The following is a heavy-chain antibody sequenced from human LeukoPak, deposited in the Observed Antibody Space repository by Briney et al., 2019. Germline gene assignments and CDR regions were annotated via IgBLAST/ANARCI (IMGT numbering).Heavy chain of an antibody. D-gene: IGHD6-19*01. CDR3: AKDVDESVAGNNWFDP. V-gene: IGHV3-9*01. CDR2: INWNSDTR. J-gene: IGHJ5*02. CDR1: GFTFDDFA. Sequence: GRSLRLSCAASGFTFDDFAMHWVRQAPGKGLEWVSGINWNSDTRAYADSVKGRFTISRDNVKNFVYLQMSSLRAEDTAFYYCAKDVDESVAGNNWFDPWGQGTLVTVSS.